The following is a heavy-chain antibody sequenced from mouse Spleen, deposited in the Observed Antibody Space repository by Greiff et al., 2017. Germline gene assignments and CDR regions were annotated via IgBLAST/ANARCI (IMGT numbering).Heavy chain of an antibody. CDR2: ISDGGSYT. CDR1: GFTFSDYY. J-gene: IGHJ4*01. CDR3: ARASPFYYGSSPYAMDY. Sequence: EVMLVESGGGLVKPGGSLKLSCAASGFTFSDYYMYWVRQTPEKRLEWVATISDGGSYTYYPDSVKGRFTISRDNAKNNLYLQMSSLKSEDTAMYYCARASPFYYGSSPYAMDYWGQGTSVTVSS. V-gene: IGHV5-4*02. D-gene: IGHD1-1*01.